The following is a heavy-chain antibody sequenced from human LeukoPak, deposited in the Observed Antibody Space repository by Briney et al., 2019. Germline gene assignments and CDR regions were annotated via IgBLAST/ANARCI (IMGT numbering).Heavy chain of an antibody. D-gene: IGHD2-8*02. J-gene: IGHJ4*02. CDR3: ARSDGGNNRRFDY. CDR1: GYTFTGYY. CDR2: INPNSGGT. Sequence: ASVKVSYKASGYTFTGYYMHWVRQAPGQGLEWMGWINPNSGGTNYAQKFQGRVTMTRDTSISTAYIELSRLRFDDTAVYYCARSDGGNNRRFDYWGQGTLVTVSS. V-gene: IGHV1-2*02.